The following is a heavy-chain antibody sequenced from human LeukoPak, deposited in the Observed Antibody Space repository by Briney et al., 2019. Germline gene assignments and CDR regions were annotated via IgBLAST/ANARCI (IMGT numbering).Heavy chain of an antibody. CDR3: ARGAPQEYCSGGSCPYFDY. V-gene: IGHV1-8*01. CDR1: GYTFTSYD. Sequence: EASVKVSCKASGYTFTSYDFNWVRQATGRGLEWMGWITPNGGNTGYAQKFQGRLTMTRNTSINTAYMEVSSLISEDTAVYYCARGAPQEYCSGGSCPYFDYWGQGTLVTVSS. CDR2: ITPNGGNT. J-gene: IGHJ4*02. D-gene: IGHD2-15*01.